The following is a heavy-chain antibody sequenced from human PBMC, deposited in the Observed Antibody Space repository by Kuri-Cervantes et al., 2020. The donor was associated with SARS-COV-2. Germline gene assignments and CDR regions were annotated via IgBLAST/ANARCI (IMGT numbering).Heavy chain of an antibody. CDR1: GYTFTSYA. CDR3: ATYCSGGSCYLLSGELDY. D-gene: IGHD2-15*01. CDR2: INAGNDNT. V-gene: IGHV1-3*01. Sequence: ASVKVSCKASGYTFTSYAIHWVRQAPGQRLEWMGWINAGNDNTKYSQKFQGRVTITRDTSASTAYMELSSLRSEDTAVYYCATYCSGGSCYLLSGELDYWGQGTLVTVSS. J-gene: IGHJ4*02.